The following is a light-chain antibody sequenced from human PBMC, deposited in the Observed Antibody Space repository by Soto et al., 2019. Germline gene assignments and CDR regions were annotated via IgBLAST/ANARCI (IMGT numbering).Light chain of an antibody. CDR3: QQYHNWPA. V-gene: IGKV3-15*01. CDR1: QSVFSS. CDR2: GAA. J-gene: IGKJ1*01. Sequence: VMTQSPATLSVSPGERATLSCMASQSVFSSLAWYQHKPDQAPRLLIYGAATRATGIPARFSGSGSGTEFTLTISSLQSDDIAVYYCQQYHNWPAFGQGTKV.